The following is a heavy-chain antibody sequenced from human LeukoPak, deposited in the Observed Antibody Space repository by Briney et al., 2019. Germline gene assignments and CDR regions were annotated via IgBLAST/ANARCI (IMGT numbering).Heavy chain of an antibody. Sequence: ASVKVSCKASGYTFTSYGISWVRQAPGQGLEWMGWISAYNGNTNYAQKLQGRVTMTTDTSTSTAYMELRSLRSDDTAVYYCARGVSPGTVYYYYYMDVWGKGTTVTVSS. CDR2: ISAYNGNT. D-gene: IGHD1-14*01. CDR3: ARGVSPGTVYYYYYMDV. CDR1: GYTFTSYG. J-gene: IGHJ6*03. V-gene: IGHV1-18*01.